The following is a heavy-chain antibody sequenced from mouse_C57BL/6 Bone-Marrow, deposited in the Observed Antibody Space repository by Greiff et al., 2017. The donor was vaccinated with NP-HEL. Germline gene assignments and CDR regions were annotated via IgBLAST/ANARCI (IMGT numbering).Heavy chain of an antibody. CDR3: ARITTVSRYFDY. CDR2: IDPANGNT. Sequence: VQLQQSVAELVRPGASLKLSCTASGFNIKNTYMPWVKQRPEQGLEWMGRIDPANGNTKYAPKFQGQSIITADTTSNTAYLQLSSRTSEDTAIYYCARITTVSRYFDYWGQGTTLTVSS. V-gene: IGHV14-3*01. D-gene: IGHD1-1*01. CDR1: GFNIKNTY. J-gene: IGHJ2*01.